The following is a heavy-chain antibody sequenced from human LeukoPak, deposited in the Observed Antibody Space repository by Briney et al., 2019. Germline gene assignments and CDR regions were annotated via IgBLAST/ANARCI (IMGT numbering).Heavy chain of an antibody. J-gene: IGHJ4*02. CDR3: ARSHESFASGSGDY. D-gene: IGHD3-10*01. CDR1: RFTFSNYW. Sequence: PGGSLRLSCAASRFTFSNYWMSWVRQAPGKGLEWVANINQDGSEKYFVDSVRGRLSISRDNAKNSLYLQMNSLRAEDTAVYYCARSHESFASGSGDYWGQGTLVTVSS. CDR2: INQDGSEK. V-gene: IGHV3-7*05.